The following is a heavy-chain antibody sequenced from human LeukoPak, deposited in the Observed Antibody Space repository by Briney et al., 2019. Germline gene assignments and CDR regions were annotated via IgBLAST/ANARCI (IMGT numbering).Heavy chain of an antibody. J-gene: IGHJ4*02. CDR2: IGTTSGAI. D-gene: IGHD2-21*02. V-gene: IGHV3-48*01. CDR1: GFTFNAFG. CDR3: ARFRTWGDKAFDY. Sequence: GVSLRRSCAASGFTFNAFGMNRVRQAPGKGLEWVSYIGTTSGAIYYADSVKGRFTISRDSAKNSLYLQMNSLRAEDTAVYYCARFRTWGDKAFDYWGQGTLVTVSS.